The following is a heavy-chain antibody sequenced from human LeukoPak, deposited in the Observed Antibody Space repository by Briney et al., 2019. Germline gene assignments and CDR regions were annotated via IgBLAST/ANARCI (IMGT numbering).Heavy chain of an antibody. J-gene: IGHJ4*02. D-gene: IGHD2-2*01. Sequence: PSETLSLTCTVSGGSISSGDYYWSWIRQPPGKGLEWIGYIYYSGSTYYNPSLKSRVTISVDTSKNQFSLKLSSVTAADTAVYYCARRYCLSTSCYSLFDYWGQGTLVTVSS. V-gene: IGHV4-30-4*01. CDR2: IYYSGST. CDR3: ARRYCLSTSCYSLFDY. CDR1: GGSISSGDYY.